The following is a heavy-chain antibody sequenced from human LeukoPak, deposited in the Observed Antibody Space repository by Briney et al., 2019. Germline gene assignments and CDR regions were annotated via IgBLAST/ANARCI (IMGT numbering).Heavy chain of an antibody. J-gene: IGHJ6*03. D-gene: IGHD3-10*01. Sequence: GESLKISCKGSGYSFTSYWIGWVRQMPGKGLEWMGIIYPGDSDTRYSPSFQGQVTISADTSISTAYLQWSSLKASDTAMYYCARHYYYGSGNPYYYYYMDVWGKGTTVTVSS. CDR3: ARHYYYGSGNPYYYYYMDV. CDR2: IYPGDSDT. V-gene: IGHV5-51*01. CDR1: GYSFTSYW.